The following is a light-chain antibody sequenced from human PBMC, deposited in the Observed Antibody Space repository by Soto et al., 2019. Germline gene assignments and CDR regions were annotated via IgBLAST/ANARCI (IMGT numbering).Light chain of an antibody. Sequence: EIVLTKSPATLSLSPGDRATLSCSASQTVSTYLDWYQQKPGQPPRLLIADASYRATGIPARLSGSGSGTDFTLNISSLEPDDFAVYYCPHRSNWPYTCGQGTKLEIK. CDR1: QTVSTY. J-gene: IGKJ2*01. CDR2: DAS. CDR3: PHRSNWPYT. V-gene: IGKV3-11*01.